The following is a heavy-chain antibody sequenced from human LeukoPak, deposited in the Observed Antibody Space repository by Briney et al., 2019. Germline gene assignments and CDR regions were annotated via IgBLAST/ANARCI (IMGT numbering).Heavy chain of an antibody. D-gene: IGHD6-6*01. CDR2: INHSGST. CDR3: ASGGISTSEGNRNWFDP. CDR1: GGSFSGYY. J-gene: IGHJ5*02. Sequence: SETLSLTCAVYGGSFSGYYWSWIRQPPGKGLEWLGEINHSGSTNYNPSLKSRVTISLDTSKNQFSLKLSSVTAADTAVYYCASGGISTSEGNRNWFDPWGQGTLVTVSS. V-gene: IGHV4-34*01.